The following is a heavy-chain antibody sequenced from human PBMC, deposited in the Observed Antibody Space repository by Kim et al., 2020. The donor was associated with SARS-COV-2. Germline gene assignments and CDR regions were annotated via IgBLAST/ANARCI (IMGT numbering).Heavy chain of an antibody. CDR3: AKDRYCSAISCYGGIDY. Sequence: GGSLRLSCSASGFSFSNYVMGWVRQAPGKGVEWVSIISGGGANTHYTDSVKGRFTISRDSSQNMVYLQMNSLRAEDTAVYYCAKDRYCSAISCYGGIDYWGQGILVTVSS. V-gene: IGHV3-23*01. D-gene: IGHD2-15*01. J-gene: IGHJ4*02. CDR1: GFSFSNYV. CDR2: ISGGGANT.